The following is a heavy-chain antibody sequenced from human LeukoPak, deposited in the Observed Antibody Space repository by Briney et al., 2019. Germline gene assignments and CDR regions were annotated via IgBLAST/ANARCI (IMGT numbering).Heavy chain of an antibody. CDR3: ARDGRHNTWQQLVDQSYFDY. Sequence: ASVKVSCKASGYTFTGYYMHWVRQAPGQGLEWMGWINSNSGGTNYAQKFQGRVTMTRDTSISTAYMELSRLRSDDTAVYYCARDGRHNTWQQLVDQSYFDYWGQGTLVTVSS. CDR1: GYTFTGYY. J-gene: IGHJ4*02. CDR2: INSNSGGT. V-gene: IGHV1-2*02. D-gene: IGHD6-13*01.